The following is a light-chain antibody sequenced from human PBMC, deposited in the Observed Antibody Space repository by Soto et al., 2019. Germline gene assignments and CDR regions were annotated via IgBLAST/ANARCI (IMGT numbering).Light chain of an antibody. CDR1: QTVSSAY. CDR2: GTS. V-gene: IGKV3-20*01. J-gene: IGKJ5*01. Sequence: EIVLTQSPGTLSLSPGERATLSCRASQTVSSAYLGWYQQKPGQAPRLLIYGTSSRATGIPDRFSGSGSGTDLTLTISRLEPEDFAVYYCQQYDSFPLIAFGQGTRLEIK. CDR3: QQYDSFPLIA.